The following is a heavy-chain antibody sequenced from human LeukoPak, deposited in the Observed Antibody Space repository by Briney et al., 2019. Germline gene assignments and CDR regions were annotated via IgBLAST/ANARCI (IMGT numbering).Heavy chain of an antibody. D-gene: IGHD4-23*01. V-gene: IGHV1-8*01. Sequence: ASVKVSCKASGYTFTSYDINWVRQATGQGLEWMGWMNPNSGNTGYAQKFQGRVTMTRNTYISTAYMELSSLRSEDTAVYYCARGRGVGTLTVLLFHYWGQGTLVTVSS. CDR1: GYTFTSYD. CDR2: MNPNSGNT. J-gene: IGHJ4*02. CDR3: ARGRGVGTLTVLLFHY.